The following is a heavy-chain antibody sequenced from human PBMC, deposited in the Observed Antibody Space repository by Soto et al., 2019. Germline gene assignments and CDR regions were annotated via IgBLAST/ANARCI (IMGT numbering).Heavy chain of an antibody. CDR3: ARSVFP. Sequence: QVQLQESGPGLVKPSQTLSLPCTVSGVSISSVGYYWSWIRQHPGKGLEWIGYIYYSENTYYNPSLKSRVTISVDTSKNQFSLKLTSVTAADTAVYYCARSVFPWGQGTLVIVSS. V-gene: IGHV4-31*03. CDR1: GVSISSVGYY. J-gene: IGHJ5*02. CDR2: IYYSENT.